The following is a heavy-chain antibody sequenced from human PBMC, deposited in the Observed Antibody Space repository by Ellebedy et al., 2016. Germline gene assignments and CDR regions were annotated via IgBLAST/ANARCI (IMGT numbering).Heavy chain of an antibody. V-gene: IGHV3-23*01. CDR1: GFSFSTYA. J-gene: IGHJ4*02. CDR2: ISGPGDTT. CDR3: AKGCFHPFDY. Sequence: GGSLRLXCAASGFSFSTYAMSWVRQAPGKGLEWVSGISGPGDTTYYAASVRGRFTMSRDNSKNTLYLQMNSLRAEDTAVYYCAKGCFHPFDYWGQGTLVTVSS. D-gene: IGHD2-15*01.